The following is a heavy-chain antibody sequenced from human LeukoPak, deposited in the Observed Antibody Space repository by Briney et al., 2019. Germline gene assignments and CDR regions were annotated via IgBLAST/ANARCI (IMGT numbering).Heavy chain of an antibody. CDR1: GFSLSTSGVG. V-gene: IGHV2-5*01. CDR3: AHIGRIAAAAADNWFDP. J-gene: IGHJ5*02. D-gene: IGHD6-13*01. Sequence: SGPTLVNPSQTLTLTCTFSGFSLSTSGVGVGWIRQPPGKALEWLALIYWNDDKRYSPSLKSRLTITKETSKNQVVLTMTNMDPVDTATYYCAHIGRIAAAAADNWFDPWGQGTLVTVSS. CDR2: IYWNDDK.